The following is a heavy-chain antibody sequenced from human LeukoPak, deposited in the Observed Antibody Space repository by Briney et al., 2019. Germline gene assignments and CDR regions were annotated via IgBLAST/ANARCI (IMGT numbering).Heavy chain of an antibody. CDR2: ISGTGGST. J-gene: IGHJ4*02. D-gene: IGHD6-13*01. Sequence: GGSLRLSCAVSGFTFSSYAMSWVRQAPGKGLEWVSSISGTGGSTHYADSVKGRFTISRDNSKNTLFPQMNSLRAEDTAVYYCAKEWRVAAGIYYFDYWGQGTLVTVSS. V-gene: IGHV3-23*01. CDR3: AKEWRVAAGIYYFDY. CDR1: GFTFSSYA.